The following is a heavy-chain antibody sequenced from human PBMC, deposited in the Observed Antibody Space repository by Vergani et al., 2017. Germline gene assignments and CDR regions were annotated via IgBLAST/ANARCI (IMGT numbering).Heavy chain of an antibody. V-gene: IGHV3-48*01. Sequence: EVQLVESGGGLVQPGGSLRLSCAASGFIFSYYNMNWVRQAPGKGLEWVSYISSSGSTIYYADSVKGRFTISRDNAKNSLYLQMNNLRTEDTAVYYCARGVGATAYFDYWGQGTLVTVSS. CDR3: ARGVGATAYFDY. D-gene: IGHD1-26*01. CDR1: GFIFSYYN. CDR2: ISSSGSTI. J-gene: IGHJ4*02.